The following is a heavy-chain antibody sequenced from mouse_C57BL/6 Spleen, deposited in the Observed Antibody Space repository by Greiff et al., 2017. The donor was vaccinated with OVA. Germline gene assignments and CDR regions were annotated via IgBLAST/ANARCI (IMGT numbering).Heavy chain of an antibody. Sequence: EVKLMESEGGLVQPGSSMKLSCTASGFTFSDYYMAWVRQVPEKGLEWVANINYDGSSTYYMDSLKSRFIISRDNAKTILYLQMSSLKSEDTATYYCARDGWAFDYWGQGTTLTVSS. CDR1: GFTFSDYY. V-gene: IGHV5-16*01. D-gene: IGHD3-3*01. J-gene: IGHJ2*01. CDR3: ARDGWAFDY. CDR2: INYDGSST.